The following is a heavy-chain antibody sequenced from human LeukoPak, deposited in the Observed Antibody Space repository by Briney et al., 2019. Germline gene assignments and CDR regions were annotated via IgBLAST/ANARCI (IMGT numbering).Heavy chain of an antibody. CDR3: ARDILGGFDP. D-gene: IGHD2-21*01. Sequence: GGSLRLSCAASGFTFTSYAMSWVRQAPGKGLEWVSAISPSGGSTYYPDSVKGRFTISRDNSKNTLYLQMNSLRAEDTAVYYCARDILGGFDPWGQGTLVTVSS. J-gene: IGHJ5*02. V-gene: IGHV3-23*01. CDR1: GFTFTSYA. CDR2: ISPSGGST.